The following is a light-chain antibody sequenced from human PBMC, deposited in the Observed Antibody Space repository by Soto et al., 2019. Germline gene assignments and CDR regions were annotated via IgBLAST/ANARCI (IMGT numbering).Light chain of an antibody. J-gene: IGKJ4*01. Sequence: EIVLTQSPATLSLSPGERATLSCGASQSVSSYLAWYQQKPGQAPRLLIYDASNRATGIPARFSGSGSGTDFTLTISSLEPEDFAVYYCQQRSNLPLTFGGGTKVEIK. CDR2: DAS. CDR1: QSVSSY. CDR3: QQRSNLPLT. V-gene: IGKV3-11*01.